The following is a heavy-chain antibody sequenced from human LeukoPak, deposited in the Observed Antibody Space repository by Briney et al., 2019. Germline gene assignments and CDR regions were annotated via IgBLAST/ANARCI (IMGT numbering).Heavy chain of an antibody. CDR3: ARVVYYYDSSGYLPYPDY. CDR2: ISAYNGNT. Sequence: ASVKVSCKASGYTFTSYGISWVRQAPGQGLEWMGWISAYNGNTNNAQKLQGRVTMTTDTSTSTAYMELRSLRSDDTAVYYCARVVYYYDSSGYLPYPDYWGQGTLVTVSS. D-gene: IGHD3-22*01. CDR1: GYTFTSYG. J-gene: IGHJ4*02. V-gene: IGHV1-18*01.